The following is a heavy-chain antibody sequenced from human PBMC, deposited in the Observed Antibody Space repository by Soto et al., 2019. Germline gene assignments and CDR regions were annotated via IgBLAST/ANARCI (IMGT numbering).Heavy chain of an antibody. D-gene: IGHD2-15*01. J-gene: IGHJ4*02. CDR2: IKTEGSFS. V-gene: IGHV3-74*01. Sequence: EVQLVESGGGLVQPGGSLRLSCAASGFTFSSYYMHWVRQAPGKGLVWISRIKTEGSFSSYADSVKGRFTISRDNAKKTLFLQKNSRRDDDTAVYYCARGYSGDSPALFYWCEGTLV. CDR3: ARGYSGDSPALFY. CDR1: GFTFSSYY.